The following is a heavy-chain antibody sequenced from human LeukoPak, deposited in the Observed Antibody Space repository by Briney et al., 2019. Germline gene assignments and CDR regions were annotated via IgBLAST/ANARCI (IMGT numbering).Heavy chain of an antibody. Sequence: SVKVSCKASGGTFSSYAISWVRQAPGQGLEWMGRIIPILGIANYAQKFQGRVTITADKSTSTAYMELSSLRSEDTAVYYCANGDRRFGELLVGHFDYWGQGTLVTVSS. D-gene: IGHD3-10*01. CDR1: GGTFSSYA. J-gene: IGHJ4*02. V-gene: IGHV1-69*04. CDR3: ANGDRRFGELLVGHFDY. CDR2: IIPILGIA.